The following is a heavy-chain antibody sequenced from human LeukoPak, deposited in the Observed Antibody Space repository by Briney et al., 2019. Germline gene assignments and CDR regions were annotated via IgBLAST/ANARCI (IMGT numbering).Heavy chain of an antibody. CDR1: GFTFSSYW. CDR2: IKQDGSEK. D-gene: IGHD3-22*01. Sequence: GGSLRLSCAASGFTFSSYWMXWVRQAPGXXXXWVANIKQDGSEKYYVDSVKGRFTISRDNAKNPLYLQMNSLRAEDTAVYYCARAPVVVGDDYFDYWGQGTLVTVSS. J-gene: IGHJ4*02. CDR3: ARAPVVVGDDYFDY. V-gene: IGHV3-7*01.